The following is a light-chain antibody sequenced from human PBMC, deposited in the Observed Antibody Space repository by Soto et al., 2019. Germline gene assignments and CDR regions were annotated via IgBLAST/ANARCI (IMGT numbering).Light chain of an antibody. J-gene: IGLJ3*02. CDR1: SFNIGRNP. CDR3: AAWDDSLNGWV. V-gene: IGLV1-44*01. CDR2: TND. Sequence: QSVLTQPPSASGTPGQRVTISCSGSSFNIGRNPVNWYQQFPGTAPELLIYTNDQRPSGVPDRFSGSKSGTSASLAISGLQSEDEADYYCAAWDDSLNGWVFGGGTKLTVL.